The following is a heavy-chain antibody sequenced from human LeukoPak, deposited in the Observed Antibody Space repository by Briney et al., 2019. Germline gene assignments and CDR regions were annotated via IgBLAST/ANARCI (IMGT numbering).Heavy chain of an antibody. Sequence: NASETLSLTCAVYGGSFSGYYWSWIRQPPGKGLEWIGEINHSGSTNYNPSLKSRVTISVDTSKNQFSLKLSSVTAADTAVYYCARGLPRANDAFDIWGQGTMVTVSS. CDR3: ARGLPRANDAFDI. V-gene: IGHV4-34*01. CDR1: GGSFSGYY. J-gene: IGHJ3*02. CDR2: INHSGST.